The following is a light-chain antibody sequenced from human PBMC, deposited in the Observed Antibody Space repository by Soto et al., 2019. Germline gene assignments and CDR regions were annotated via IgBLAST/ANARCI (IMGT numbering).Light chain of an antibody. Sequence: QSALTQPRSVSGSPGQSVTISCTGTSSDVGSSNYVSWYHQHPGKAPKLIISDVSKRPSGVPERFSGSKSDNTASLTISGLQDEEEADYFCCSHAGSYVVFGGGTQLTVL. CDR2: DVS. CDR3: CSHAGSYVV. J-gene: IGLJ2*01. V-gene: IGLV2-11*01. CDR1: SSDVGSSNY.